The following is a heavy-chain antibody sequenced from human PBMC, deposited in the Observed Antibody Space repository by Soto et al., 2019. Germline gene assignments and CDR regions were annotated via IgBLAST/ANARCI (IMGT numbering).Heavy chain of an antibody. J-gene: IGHJ4*02. D-gene: IGHD3-3*01. Sequence: QVQLQESGPGLVKPSETLSLTCTVSGGSISSYYWSWIRRPPGKGLEWIGYIYYRGSTNYNPSLTSRDTIPVDTSKNQFSLKLSSVTAADTAMYYCARASYDCWSGYYVDYWGPGTLVTVSS. CDR1: GGSISSYY. V-gene: IGHV4-59*01. CDR3: ARASYDCWSGYYVDY. CDR2: IYYRGST.